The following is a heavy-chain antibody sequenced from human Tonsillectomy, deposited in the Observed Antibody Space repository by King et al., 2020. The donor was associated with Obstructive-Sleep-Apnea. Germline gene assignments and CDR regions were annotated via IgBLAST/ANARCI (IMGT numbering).Heavy chain of an antibody. CDR1: GFTFSDYY. V-gene: IGHV3-11*06. CDR2: IRMSSSYA. D-gene: IGHD2-2*01. Sequence: VQLVESGGGLVKPGGSLRLSCAASGFTFSDYYMSWIRQAPGKGLEWVSYIRMSSSYAKYADSGKGRFTIYRDKAKNSLSLQMNSLRAEDTAVYYCARGGYCSSTSCYSPEQYYYGMDVWGQGTTVTVSS. J-gene: IGHJ6*02. CDR3: ARGGYCSSTSCYSPEQYYYGMDV.